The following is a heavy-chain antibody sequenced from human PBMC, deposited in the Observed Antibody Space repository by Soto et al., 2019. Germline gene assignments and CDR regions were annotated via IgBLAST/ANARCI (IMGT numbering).Heavy chain of an antibody. V-gene: IGHV4-31*03. D-gene: IGHD2-21*01. CDR1: GAPLNSGNYY. CDR3: ARLRIATNNSKWFDP. Sequence: SETLSLTCSVSGAPLNSGNYYWSWIRQVPGKGLEWIGHIYVTGAVDYNPSLRDRITISQDTSERQFSLNLRLVTAADRAVYYCARLRIATNNSKWFDPWGPGTLVTVSS. J-gene: IGHJ5*02. CDR2: IYVTGAV.